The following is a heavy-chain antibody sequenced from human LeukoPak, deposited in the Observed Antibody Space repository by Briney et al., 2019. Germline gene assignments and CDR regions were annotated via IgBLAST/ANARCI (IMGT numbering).Heavy chain of an antibody. CDR3: ARTIAAQAGYYYYMDV. D-gene: IGHD6-6*01. CDR1: GYTFTSYE. J-gene: IGHJ6*03. V-gene: IGHV1-8*02. Sequence: ASVKVSCKASGYTFTSYEINWVGEATGQGLEWMGWMNPNSGNTGYVQKLQGRVTMTTDTATSTGYMELRSLRSDVTAVYYCARTIAAQAGYYYYMDVWGKGTTVTVSS. CDR2: MNPNSGNT.